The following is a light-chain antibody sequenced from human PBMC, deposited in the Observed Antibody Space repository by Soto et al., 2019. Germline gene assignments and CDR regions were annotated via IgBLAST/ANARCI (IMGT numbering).Light chain of an antibody. Sequence: DIVMTQSPDSLAVSLGERATINCKSSQSVLYSSNNKNYLAWYQQKPGQPPKLLIYWASTRESGVPDRFSGSGSGTDFTLTISSLQAEDVAVYYCQQYVHWPPGTFGQGTKVDIK. CDR1: QSVLYSSNNKNY. V-gene: IGKV4-1*01. J-gene: IGKJ1*01. CDR2: WAS. CDR3: QQYVHWPPGT.